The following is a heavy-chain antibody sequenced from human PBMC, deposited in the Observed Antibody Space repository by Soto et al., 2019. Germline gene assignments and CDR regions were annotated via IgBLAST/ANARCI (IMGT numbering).Heavy chain of an antibody. CDR3: AREVDIVASFYYYGMDV. V-gene: IGHV3-48*03. Sequence: GGSLRLSRAAAGFIFSDCDMNLDRQAPGKGLEWVSYISSSGSTIDYADSVKGRFTISRDNTKNSLYLQMNSLRAEDTAVYYCAREVDIVASFYYYGMDVWGQGTTVTAP. CDR1: GFIFSDCD. J-gene: IGHJ6*02. D-gene: IGHD5-12*01. CDR2: ISSSGSTI.